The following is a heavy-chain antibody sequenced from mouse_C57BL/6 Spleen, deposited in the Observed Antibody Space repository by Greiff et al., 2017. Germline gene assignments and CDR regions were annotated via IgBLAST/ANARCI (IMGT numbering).Heavy chain of an antibody. V-gene: IGHV1-42*01. CDR2: INPSTGGT. CDR3: ARTGNYAMDY. J-gene: IGHJ4*01. CDR1: GYSFTGYY. D-gene: IGHD4-1*01. Sequence: VQLQQSGPELVKPGASVKISCKASGYSFTGYYMNWVKQSPEKSLEWIGEINPSTGGTTYNQKFKAKATLTVDKSSSTAYMKLKSLTSEDSAVYYCARTGNYAMDYWGQGTSVTVSS.